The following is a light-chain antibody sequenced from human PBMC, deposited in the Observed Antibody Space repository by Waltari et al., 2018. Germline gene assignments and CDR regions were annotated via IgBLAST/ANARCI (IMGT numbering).Light chain of an antibody. CDR3: QSADRSGSQWV. Sequence: SYELTQPPSVSVSPGQTARITCSGDELPRQYVCWYQKKAGQAPRMVMYKDNERPSGIPDRFSGSGSGTTITLTISDVQAEDEADYYCQSADRSGSQWVFGGGTKLTVL. CDR1: ELPRQY. CDR2: KDN. V-gene: IGLV3-25*03. J-gene: IGLJ3*02.